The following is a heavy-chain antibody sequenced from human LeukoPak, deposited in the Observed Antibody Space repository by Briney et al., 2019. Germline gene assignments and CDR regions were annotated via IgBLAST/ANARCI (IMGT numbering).Heavy chain of an antibody. Sequence: ASVKVSCKASGYTFSGYYMHWVRQAPGQGLEWMGWINPKSGGTKYAQKFQGRVTMTRDTSITTAYMEVSRLRSDDTAVYHCAREVGGNIVFDYWGQGTLVTVSS. CDR3: AREVGGNIVFDY. CDR1: GYTFSGYY. J-gene: IGHJ4*02. CDR2: INPKSGGT. V-gene: IGHV1-2*02. D-gene: IGHD4-23*01.